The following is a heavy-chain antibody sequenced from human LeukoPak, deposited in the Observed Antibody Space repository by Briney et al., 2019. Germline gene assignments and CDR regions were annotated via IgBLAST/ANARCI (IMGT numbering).Heavy chain of an antibody. D-gene: IGHD2-2*01. J-gene: IGHJ4*02. CDR3: ARGYCSSTSCFSPIYYFDY. Sequence: GASVKVSCKASGGTFSSYAISWVRQAPGQGLEWMGGIIPIFGTANYAQKFQGRVTITADESTSTAYMELSSLRSEDTAVYYCARGYCSSTSCFSPIYYFDYWGQGTLVTVSS. CDR2: IIPIFGTA. CDR1: GGTFSSYA. V-gene: IGHV1-69*13.